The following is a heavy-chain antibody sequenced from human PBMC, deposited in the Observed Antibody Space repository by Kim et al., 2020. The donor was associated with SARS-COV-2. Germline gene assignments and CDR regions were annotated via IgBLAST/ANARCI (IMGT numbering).Heavy chain of an antibody. D-gene: IGHD2-21*02. V-gene: IGHV3-15*01. CDR3: TTGSGGGNYYFDY. CDR2: IKSKTDGGTT. Sequence: GGSLRLSCAASGFTFSNAWMSWVRQAPGKGLEWVGRIKSKTDGGTTDYAAPVKGRFTISRDDSKNTLYLQMNSLKTEDTAVYYCTTGSGGGNYYFDYWGQGTLVTVSS. J-gene: IGHJ4*02. CDR1: GFTFSNAW.